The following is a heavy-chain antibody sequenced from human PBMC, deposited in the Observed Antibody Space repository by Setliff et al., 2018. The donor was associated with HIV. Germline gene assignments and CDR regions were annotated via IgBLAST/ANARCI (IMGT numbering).Heavy chain of an antibody. J-gene: IGHJ6*02. CDR2: ISSTGTNP. CDR1: GFNFSSHT. CDR3: ARRSGYSYGYVPPYYYYGMDV. D-gene: IGHD5-18*01. Sequence: GGSLRLSCAASGFNFSSHTMNWIRQAPGKGLEWVSSISSTGTNPYNADFVEGRFTVSRDNSKNTLYLQMNSLRAEDTAVYYCARRSGYSYGYVPPYYYYGMDVWGQGTTVTVSS. V-gene: IGHV3-21*04.